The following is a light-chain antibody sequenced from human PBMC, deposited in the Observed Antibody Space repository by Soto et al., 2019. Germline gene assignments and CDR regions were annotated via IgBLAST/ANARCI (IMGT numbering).Light chain of an antibody. V-gene: IGKV3-15*01. CDR3: QQYNNWPRK. CDR2: GAS. J-gene: IGKJ1*01. Sequence: EIVMTQSPATLSVSPGERATLSCRASQSVGNNSAWYQQKPGQAPGLLIYGASTRATGIPARFSGSGSGTEFTLTISSLQSEDFAVYYCQQYNNWPRKFGQGTKV. CDR1: QSVGNN.